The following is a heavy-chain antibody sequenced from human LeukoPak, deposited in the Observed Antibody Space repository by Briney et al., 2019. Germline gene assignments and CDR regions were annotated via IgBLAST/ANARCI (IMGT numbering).Heavy chain of an antibody. CDR1: GGSIISYC. Sequence: SANLSLKWTVSGGSIISYCWSSIRQPAGKGLEWNGYIYYSGSTNYNPSLKGRVTISVDTSKNQCSLKLGSVTAADTAVYYCASGYPHLSVWGKGTTVTVSS. CDR3: ASGYPHLSV. CDR2: IYYSGST. D-gene: IGHD5-18*01. V-gene: IGHV4-59*01. J-gene: IGHJ6*04.